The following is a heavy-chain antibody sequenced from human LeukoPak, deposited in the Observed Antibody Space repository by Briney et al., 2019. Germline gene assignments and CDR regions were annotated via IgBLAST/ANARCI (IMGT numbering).Heavy chain of an antibody. Sequence: SETLSLTCTVSGGSFSNHYCSWIRQPPGKGLEWIGYISYSGSTYYNPSLTSRLTISVDPSKNQFSLKLTSVTAAETAVYYCAKSEPVYYYYMDVWGKGTTVTVSS. CDR1: GGSFSNHY. CDR2: ISYSGST. CDR3: AKSEPVYYYYMDV. V-gene: IGHV4-59*06. J-gene: IGHJ6*03.